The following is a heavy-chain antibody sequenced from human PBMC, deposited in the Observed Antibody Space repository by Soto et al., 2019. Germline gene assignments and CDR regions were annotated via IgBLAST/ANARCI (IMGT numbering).Heavy chain of an antibody. V-gene: IGHV3-66*01. Sequence: ELQLVESGGGLVQPGGSLRLSCAASGFSVSINYVNWVRQAPGKGLEWVSVIYSGGTTHYADSVKGRFTISRDTSKNTLYLQRNSLRDEDTAVYYCAGGSTDGDFVYDFDVWGQGTMVTVSS. CDR1: GFSVSINY. CDR3: AGGSTDGDFVYDFDV. CDR2: IYSGGTT. J-gene: IGHJ3*01. D-gene: IGHD4-17*01.